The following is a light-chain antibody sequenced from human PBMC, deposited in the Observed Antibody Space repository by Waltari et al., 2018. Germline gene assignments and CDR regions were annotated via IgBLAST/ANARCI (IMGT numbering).Light chain of an antibody. CDR2: DAS. CDR1: SSDVGGYNY. Sequence: QSALTQPASVSGSPGQPITISCTGTSSDVGGYNYVSWYQQHPGKAPKLMIYDASKRPSGVSNRFSGSKSGNTASLTISGLQAEDEADYYCSSYTSSSTWVFGGGTKLTVL. J-gene: IGLJ3*02. CDR3: SSYTSSSTWV. V-gene: IGLV2-14*01.